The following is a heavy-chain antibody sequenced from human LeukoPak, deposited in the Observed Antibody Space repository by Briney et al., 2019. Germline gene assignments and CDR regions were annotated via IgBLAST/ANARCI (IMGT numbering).Heavy chain of an antibody. D-gene: IGHD3-9*01. Sequence: TVKLSCNASGGTFSSYAISCARNPPGQGLEWMGRIIPILGIANYAQKFQGRVTIPADKSTSTAYMELSSLRSEDTAVYYCARVGGYDILTGYEYWGQGTLVTVSS. V-gene: IGHV1-69*04. CDR3: ARVGGYDILTGYEY. CDR2: IIPILGIA. CDR1: GGTFSSYA. J-gene: IGHJ4*02.